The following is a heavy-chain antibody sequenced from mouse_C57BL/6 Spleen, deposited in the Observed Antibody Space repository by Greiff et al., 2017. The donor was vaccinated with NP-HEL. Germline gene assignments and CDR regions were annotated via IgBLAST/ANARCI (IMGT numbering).Heavy chain of an antibody. CDR2: IDPSDSYT. CDR1: GYTFTSYW. CDR3: ARIEDYGSSHWYFDV. Sequence: QVQLQQPGAELVKPGASVKLSCKASGYTFTSYWMQWVKQRPGQGLEWIGEIDPSDSYTNYNQKFKGKATLTVDTSSSTAYMQLSSLTSEDSAVYYCARIEDYGSSHWYFDVWGTGTTVTVSS. J-gene: IGHJ1*03. D-gene: IGHD1-1*01. V-gene: IGHV1-50*01.